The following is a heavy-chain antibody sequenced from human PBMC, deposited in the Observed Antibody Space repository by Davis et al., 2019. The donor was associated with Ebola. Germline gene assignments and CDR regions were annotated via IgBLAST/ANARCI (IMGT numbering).Heavy chain of an antibody. CDR2: IIPIFVTA. D-gene: IGHD2-15*01. Sequence: AASVKVSCKASGGTFSSYAISWVRQAPGQGLEWMGGIIPIFVTANYAQKFQGRVTITADKSTSTAYMELSSLRSEDTAVYYCARLVVAASLYYYYGMDVWGQGTTVTVSS. CDR1: GGTFSSYA. V-gene: IGHV1-69*06. J-gene: IGHJ6*02. CDR3: ARLVVAASLYYYYGMDV.